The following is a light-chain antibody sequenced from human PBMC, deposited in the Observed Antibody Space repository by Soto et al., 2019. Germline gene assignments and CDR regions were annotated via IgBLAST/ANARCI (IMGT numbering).Light chain of an antibody. V-gene: IGKV3D-20*02. Sequence: IVLTQSPGTLSLSPGERLTLSCRTSQSLSTRSLAWYQQKPGQAPRLLIYDASNRATGIPARFSGSGSGTDFTLTISSLEPEDFAIYYCQQRINWPLTFGGGTKVDIK. CDR2: DAS. CDR3: QQRINWPLT. CDR1: QSLSTRS. J-gene: IGKJ4*01.